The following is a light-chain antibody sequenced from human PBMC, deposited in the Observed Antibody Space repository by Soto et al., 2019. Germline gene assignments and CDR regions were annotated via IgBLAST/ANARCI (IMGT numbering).Light chain of an antibody. V-gene: IGKV3-20*01. Sequence: EIVLTQSTGTLSLSPGETATLSSRASQTIRQTYFAWYQQKPGQAPRLLIYGASTRATGIPGRFSGSGSGTDFTLTVNRLEPEDFAVYYCQQYGSSPRTFGQGTKVEI. CDR3: QQYGSSPRT. CDR1: QTIRQTY. CDR2: GAS. J-gene: IGKJ1*01.